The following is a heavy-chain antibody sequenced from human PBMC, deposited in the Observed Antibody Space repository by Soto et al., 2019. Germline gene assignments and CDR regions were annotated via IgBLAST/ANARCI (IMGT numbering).Heavy chain of an antibody. Sequence: DVQLVESGGCLMQPGESLRLSCAASGLTVSGKKYVAWFRQAPGKGLEWVSALYDVDGSFYADSVKGRFTTSSDSSKTTVYLQMNGLRPDDTAVYYCATWHEREHAYDVWGQGTTGTVSS. V-gene: IGHV3-53*01. CDR1: GLTVSGKKY. D-gene: IGHD1-1*01. J-gene: IGHJ3*01. CDR3: ATWHEREHAYDV. CDR2: LYDVDGS.